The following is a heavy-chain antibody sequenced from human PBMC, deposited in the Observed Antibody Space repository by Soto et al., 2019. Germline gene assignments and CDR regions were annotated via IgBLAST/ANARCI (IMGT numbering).Heavy chain of an antibody. CDR1: GFTFSSYS. J-gene: IGHJ6*02. D-gene: IGHD3-9*01. CDR2: ISSSSSTI. Sequence: EVQLVESGGGLVQPGGSLRLSCAASGFTFSSYSMNWVRQAPGKGLEWVSYISSSSSTIYYADSVKGRFTISRDNAKNSLYLQMNGLRDEAKAVYYCARESKIRDIFYYSYGMDVWGQGTTVTVSS. CDR3: ARESKIRDIFYYSYGMDV. V-gene: IGHV3-48*02.